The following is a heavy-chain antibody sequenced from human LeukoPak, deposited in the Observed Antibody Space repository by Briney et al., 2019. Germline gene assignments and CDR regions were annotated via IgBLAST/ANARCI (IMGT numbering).Heavy chain of an antibody. J-gene: IGHJ4*02. CDR2: LNSDGSIT. D-gene: IGHD3-9*01. CDR3: ARGATDILTGYRY. V-gene: IGHV3-74*03. CDR1: GFTFSSYE. Sequence: PGGSLRLSCAASGFTFSSYEMNWVRQAPGKGLVWVSRLNSDGSITTYADSVKGRFTISRDNAKNTLYLQMNSLRAEDTAVYYCARGATDILTGYRYWGQGTLVTVSS.